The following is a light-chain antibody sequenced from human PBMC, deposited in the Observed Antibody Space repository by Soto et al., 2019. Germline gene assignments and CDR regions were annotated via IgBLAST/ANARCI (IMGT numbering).Light chain of an antibody. V-gene: IGKV3-20*01. CDR1: QSVGPY. Sequence: EIVLTQSPGTLSLSPGGRASLSCRASQSVGPYLAWNQQKPGQAPRLLIYGASSRATGIPGRFSGSGSGTDLPLTISRLEPEDVAVYFCQLYANSPFTFVPGTKVH. CDR2: GAS. CDR3: QLYANSPFT. J-gene: IGKJ3*01.